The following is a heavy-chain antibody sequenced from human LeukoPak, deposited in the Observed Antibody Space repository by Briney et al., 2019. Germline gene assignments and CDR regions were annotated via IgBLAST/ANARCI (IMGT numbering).Heavy chain of an antibody. CDR2: IKSKTDGGTT. D-gene: IGHD3-10*01. CDR1: GFTFSNAW. CDR3: TTDFITMVRGVTNYFDY. V-gene: IGHV3-15*01. Sequence: GSLRLSCAASGFTFSNAWMSWARQAPGKGLEWVGRIKSKTDGGTTDYAAPVKGRFTISRDDSKNTLYLQMNSLKTEDTAVYYCTTDFITMVRGVTNYFDYWGQGTLVTVSS. J-gene: IGHJ4*02.